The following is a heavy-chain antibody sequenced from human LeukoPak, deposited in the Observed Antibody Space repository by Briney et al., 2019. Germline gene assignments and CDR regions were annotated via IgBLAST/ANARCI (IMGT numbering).Heavy chain of an antibody. Sequence: GGSLRLSCAASGFTFSNYSLHWVRQAPGKGLEWVSVIYSGGSTYYADSVKGRFTISRDNSKNTLYLQMNSLRAEDTAVYYCARETYYYDSSGYGGYGMDVWGQGTTVTVSS. CDR2: IYSGGST. V-gene: IGHV3-53*01. J-gene: IGHJ6*02. CDR3: ARETYYYDSSGYGGYGMDV. D-gene: IGHD3-22*01. CDR1: GFTFSNYS.